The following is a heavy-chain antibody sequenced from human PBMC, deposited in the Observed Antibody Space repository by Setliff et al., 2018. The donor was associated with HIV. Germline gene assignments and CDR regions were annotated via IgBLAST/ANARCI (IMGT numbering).Heavy chain of an antibody. CDR3: ATGGGIHTGAAANFDY. D-gene: IGHD2-15*01. Sequence: ASVKVSCKASGYTFTSYDLYWVRQATGQGLEWMGWMNPNSGNTGYAQRFQGRVTMTKNTSISTAYMELSSLRSEDAALYYCATGGGIHTGAAANFDYWGQGTLVTVSS. CDR2: MNPNSGNT. V-gene: IGHV1-8*02. CDR1: GYTFTSYD. J-gene: IGHJ4*02.